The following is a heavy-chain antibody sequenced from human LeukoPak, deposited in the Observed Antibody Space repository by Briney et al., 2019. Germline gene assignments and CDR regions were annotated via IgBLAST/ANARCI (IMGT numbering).Heavy chain of an antibody. J-gene: IGHJ4*02. CDR2: ISAYNGNT. Sequence: ASVKVSCKASGYTFTGYYMHWVRQATGQGLEWMGWISAYNGNTNYAQKLQGRVTMTTDTSTSTAYMELRSLRSDDTAVYYCARFRGDYASDYWGQGTLVTVSS. CDR1: GYTFTGYY. V-gene: IGHV1-18*04. CDR3: ARFRGDYASDY. D-gene: IGHD4-17*01.